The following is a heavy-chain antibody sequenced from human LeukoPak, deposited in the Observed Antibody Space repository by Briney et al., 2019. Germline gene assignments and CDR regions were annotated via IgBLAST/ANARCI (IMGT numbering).Heavy chain of an antibody. J-gene: IGHJ4*02. CDR1: GVSISSYY. Sequence: SETLCLTCTVSGVSISSYYWTWIRQPPGKGLEWVGFVYYSGSTNYNPSLKRRGSISVDTSKNQFSLNLSSVTATDTAVYYCAREDGYNFRVIDYWGQGTLVTVSS. V-gene: IGHV4-59*01. D-gene: IGHD5-24*01. CDR2: VYYSGST. CDR3: AREDGYNFRVIDY.